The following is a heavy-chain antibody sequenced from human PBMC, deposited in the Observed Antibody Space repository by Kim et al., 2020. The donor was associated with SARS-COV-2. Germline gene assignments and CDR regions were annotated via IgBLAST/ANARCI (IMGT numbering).Heavy chain of an antibody. CDR1: GGSVSSYY. D-gene: IGHD6-19*01. V-gene: IGHV4-59*02. CDR2: IYYSGST. J-gene: IGHJ4*02. CDR3: ARSSGWYFDY. Sequence: SETLSLTCTVSGGSVSSYYWCWIRQPPGKGLEWIGYIYYSGSTNYNPSLKSRVTISVDTSKNQFSLKLSSVTAADTAVYYCARSSGWYFDYWGQGTLVTVSS.